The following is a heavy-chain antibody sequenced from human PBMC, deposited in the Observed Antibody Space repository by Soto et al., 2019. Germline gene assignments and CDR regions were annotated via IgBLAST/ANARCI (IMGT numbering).Heavy chain of an antibody. CDR1: KSIFTGYG. J-gene: IGHJ4*02. CDR2: IRFDGTDE. D-gene: IGHD3-9*01. Sequence: GGSLRLSCAASKSIFTGYGMHWVRQTPGKGLEWVAVIRFDGTDEHYADSVKGRFTISRDNSKNILYLQMNSLRAEDTAVYYCVRDGARTGYQRLDEWGQGTLVTVSS. CDR3: VRDGARTGYQRLDE. V-gene: IGHV3-33*01.